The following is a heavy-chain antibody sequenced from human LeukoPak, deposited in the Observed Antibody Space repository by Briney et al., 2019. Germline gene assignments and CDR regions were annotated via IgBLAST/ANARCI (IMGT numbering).Heavy chain of an antibody. V-gene: IGHV4-59*01. CDR1: GGSISSYY. D-gene: IGHD4-23*01. CDR2: IYYSGST. Sequence: SETLSLTCTVSGGSISSYYWSWIAQAPGKGLEWIGYIYYSGSTNYNPSLKSRVTISVDTSKNQFSLKLTSVTAADTAVYYCARIRPTVVPGGWYYDLWGRGTLVTVSS. CDR3: ARIRPTVVPGGWYYDL. J-gene: IGHJ2*01.